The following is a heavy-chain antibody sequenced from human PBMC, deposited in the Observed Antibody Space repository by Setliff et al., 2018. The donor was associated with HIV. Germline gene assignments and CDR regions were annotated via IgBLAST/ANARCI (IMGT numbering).Heavy chain of an antibody. J-gene: IGHJ6*03. CDR2: IYTSGST. CDR1: GGSISSGSYY. Sequence: SETLSLTCTVSGGSISSGSYYCSWIRQPAGKGLELIGRIYTSGSTNYNPSLNSRVTISVDTSKNQCSLNLWSVTAADTAVYYCAGETYYYDNPKYYYYYMGVWGKGTTVTVSS. CDR3: AGETYYYDNPKYYYYYMGV. D-gene: IGHD3-22*01. V-gene: IGHV4-61*02.